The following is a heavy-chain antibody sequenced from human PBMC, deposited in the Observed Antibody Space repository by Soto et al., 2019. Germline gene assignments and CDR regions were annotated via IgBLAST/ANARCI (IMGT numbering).Heavy chain of an antibody. V-gene: IGHV3-30*18. J-gene: IGHJ4*02. D-gene: IGHD6-13*01. CDR2: ISYDGSNK. CDR3: AKEKQLTYFDY. CDR1: GFTFSSYG. Sequence: GGSLRLSCAASGFTFSSYGMHWVRQAPGKGLEWVAAISYDGSNKYYVDSVEGRFTISRDNSKNTLYLQMNSLRAEDTAVYYCAKEKQLTYFDYWGQGTLVTVSS.